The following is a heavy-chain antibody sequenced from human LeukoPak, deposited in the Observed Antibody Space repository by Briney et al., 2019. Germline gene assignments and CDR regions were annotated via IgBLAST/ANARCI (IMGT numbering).Heavy chain of an antibody. CDR2: IRSKAYGGTT. CDR3: TSHYYDSSGYYWDYFDY. J-gene: IGHJ4*02. Sequence: PGGSLRLSCTASGFTFGDYAMSWVRQAPGKGVEWVGFIRSKAYGGTTEYAASVKGRFTISRDDSKSIAYLQMNSLKTEDTAVYYCTSHYYDSSGYYWDYFDYWGQGTLVTVSS. V-gene: IGHV3-49*04. D-gene: IGHD3-22*01. CDR1: GFTFGDYA.